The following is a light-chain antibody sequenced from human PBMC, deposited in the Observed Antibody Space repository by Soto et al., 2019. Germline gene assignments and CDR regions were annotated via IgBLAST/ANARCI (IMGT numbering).Light chain of an antibody. Sequence: ALQMTQSPSSLSASVGDRITITCLASQDIRPELGWYHQKPWKAPKRLIYGATTLQSGVPSRFSGSGSGTDFTLTIRGRQPEDFATYYCLQDYHYPRTFGQGTKVEVK. CDR1: QDIRPE. CDR3: LQDYHYPRT. J-gene: IGKJ1*01. V-gene: IGKV1-6*01. CDR2: GAT.